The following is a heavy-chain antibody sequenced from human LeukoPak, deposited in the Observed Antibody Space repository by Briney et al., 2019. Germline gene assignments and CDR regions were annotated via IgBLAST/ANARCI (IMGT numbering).Heavy chain of an antibody. CDR2: ISARGDST. Sequence: GGSLRLSCAASGFTFSDHAMIWVRQVPGKGLEWVSGISARGDSTYYADSVRGRFTISRDNAKNTLYLQMNTLRVEDTAVYYCTRDLMDYDVSTGLHHYYMDVWGQGTTVTVSS. CDR3: TRDLMDYDVSTGLHHYYMDV. V-gene: IGHV3-23*01. D-gene: IGHD3-9*01. J-gene: IGHJ6*02. CDR1: GFTFSDHA.